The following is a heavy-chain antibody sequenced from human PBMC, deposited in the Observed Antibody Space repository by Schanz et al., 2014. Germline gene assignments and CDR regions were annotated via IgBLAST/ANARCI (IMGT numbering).Heavy chain of an antibody. CDR3: AKCIGWYGRCAFDI. J-gene: IGHJ3*02. CDR2: IYSGGST. CDR1: GFTVSSNY. V-gene: IGHV3-53*01. Sequence: VQLVESGGGLVQPGRSLRLSCAASGFTVSSNYMSWVRQAPGKGLEWVAVIYSGGSTFYTDSVKGRFTISRDNSKNTLYLQMNSLIAEDTAVYYCAKCIGWYGRCAFDIWGQGTMVTVSS. D-gene: IGHD6-19*01.